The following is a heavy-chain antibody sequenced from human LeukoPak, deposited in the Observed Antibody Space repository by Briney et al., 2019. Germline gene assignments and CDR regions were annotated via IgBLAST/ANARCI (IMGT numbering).Heavy chain of an antibody. CDR2: VSSSGSTV. D-gene: IGHD3-10*01. J-gene: IGHJ4*02. CDR1: GFTFSSYE. V-gene: IGHV3-48*03. CDR3: ARDPGHYGSESSLDY. Sequence: GGSLRLSCAASGFTFSSYEMNWVRQAPGKGLEWVSYVSSSGSTVYYADSVKGRFTISRDNAKNSLYLQMNSLRAEDTAVYYCARDPGHYGSESSLDYWGQGALVTVSS.